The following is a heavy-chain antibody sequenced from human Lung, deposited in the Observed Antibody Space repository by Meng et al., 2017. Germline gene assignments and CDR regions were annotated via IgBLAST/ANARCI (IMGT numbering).Heavy chain of an antibody. CDR1: GYTFTGYY. CDR3: ASVGACGGDCYTFDY. D-gene: IGHD2-21*02. V-gene: IGHV1-2*06. J-gene: IGHJ4*02. CDR2: INPNSGGT. Sequence: QAQLVQSGAEVKKPGASVKVSCKASGYTFTGYYMHWVRQAPGQGLEWMGRINPNSGGTNYAQKFQGRVTMTRDTSISTAYMELSRLRSDDTAVYYCASVGACGGDCYTFDYWGQGTLVTVSS.